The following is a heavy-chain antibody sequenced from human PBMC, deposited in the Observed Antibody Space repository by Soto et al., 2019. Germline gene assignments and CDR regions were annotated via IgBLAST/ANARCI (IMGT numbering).Heavy chain of an antibody. CDR2: INPKTAAT. CDR1: GYPFSDYF. D-gene: IGHD1-26*01. V-gene: IGHV1-2*02. J-gene: IGHJ6*02. CDR3: ARIKWGLNYYNGMDV. Sequence: ASVKVSFKSSGYPFSDYFIQWVRQAPGQGLEWVAWINPKTAATNYAKKFQGRVSLTWDTSSTTAYMELTRLRPDDTAVYYCARIKWGLNYYNGMDVWGQGTTVTAP.